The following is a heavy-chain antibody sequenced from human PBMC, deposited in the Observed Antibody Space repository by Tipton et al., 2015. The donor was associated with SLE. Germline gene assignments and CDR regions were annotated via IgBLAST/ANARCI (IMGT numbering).Heavy chain of an antibody. Sequence: TLSLTCSVSGGSISSSGYYWSWIRQPPGKGLEWIGEINHSGSTNYNPSLKSRATISVDTSKNQFSLKLSSVTAADTAVYYCARGLLEWSDYWGQGTLVTVSS. J-gene: IGHJ4*02. CDR3: ARGLLEWSDY. D-gene: IGHD3-3*01. CDR1: GGSISSSGYY. V-gene: IGHV4-39*07. CDR2: INHSGST.